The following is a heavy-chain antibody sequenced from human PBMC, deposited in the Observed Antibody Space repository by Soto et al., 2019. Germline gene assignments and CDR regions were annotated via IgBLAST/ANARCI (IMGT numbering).Heavy chain of an antibody. CDR1: GFTFSSYS. D-gene: IGHD3-22*01. J-gene: IGHJ4*02. CDR3: ARDPYYYDSSGYPYYFDY. V-gene: IGHV3-21*01. Sequence: PGGSLRLSCAASGFTFSSYSMNWVRQAPGKGLEWVSSISSSSSSIYYADSVKGRFTISRDNAKNSLYLQMNSLRDEDTAVYYCARDPYYYDSSGYPYYFDYWDQGTLVTVSS. CDR2: ISSSSSSI.